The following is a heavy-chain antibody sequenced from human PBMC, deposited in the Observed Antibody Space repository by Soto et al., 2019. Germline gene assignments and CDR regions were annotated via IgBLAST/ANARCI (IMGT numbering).Heavy chain of an antibody. CDR3: AKETIPVGGPNYFAY. CDR1: GFPFSRYG. V-gene: IGHV3-30*18. CDR2: ISWDGLAQ. D-gene: IGHD6-19*01. Sequence: VQLVESGGGVVQPGRSLRLLCEASGFPFSRYGMHWVRQAPGMGLEWVAVISWDGLAQYYGDSVRGRFTISRDNSQSTLYLQMNSLRTEDTAIYYCAKETIPVGGPNYFAYWGQGVLVTVSS. J-gene: IGHJ4*02.